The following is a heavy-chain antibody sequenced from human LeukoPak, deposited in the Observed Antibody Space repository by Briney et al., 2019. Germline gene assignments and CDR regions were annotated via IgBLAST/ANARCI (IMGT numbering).Heavy chain of an antibody. CDR1: GFTVSPNY. J-gene: IGHJ4*02. CDR2: IHAGGRT. D-gene: IGHD2-2*01. Sequence: GGSLRLSCAASGFTVSPNYISWVRQAPGKGLEWVSVIHAGGRTYYADSVKGRFTISRHNSENTVYLQMNSLRAEDTAVYYCARLKYQQIFDYWGQGTMVTVSS. V-gene: IGHV3-53*04. CDR3: ARLKYQQIFDY.